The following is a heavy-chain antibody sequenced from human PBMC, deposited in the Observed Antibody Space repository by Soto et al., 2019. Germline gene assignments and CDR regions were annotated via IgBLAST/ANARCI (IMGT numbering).Heavy chain of an antibody. J-gene: IGHJ4*02. Sequence: QVQLQESGPGLVKPSQTLSLTCTVSGGSISRGGYYWSWIRQHPGKGLEWIGYIYYSGSTYYNPSLKSRVTISVDTSKNQFSLKPSSVTAAYTAVYYCARGRGIVATINRSLLFDYWGQGTLVTVSS. CDR3: ARGRGIVATINRSLLFDY. CDR1: GGSISRGGYY. V-gene: IGHV4-31*03. CDR2: IYYSGST. D-gene: IGHD5-12*01.